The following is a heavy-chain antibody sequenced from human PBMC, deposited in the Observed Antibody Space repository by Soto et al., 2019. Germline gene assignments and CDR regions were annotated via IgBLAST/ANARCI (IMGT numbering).Heavy chain of an antibody. J-gene: IGHJ6*02. Sequence: QVQLVQSGAEVKKPGSSVKVSCKASGGTFSSYAISWVRQAPGQGLEWMGGIIPIFGPANYAQKFQGRVTITADKSTSTAYMELSSLRSEDTAVYYCAGSYCSSTSCPSDYYYYYGMDVWGQGTTVTVSS. V-gene: IGHV1-69*06. CDR2: IIPIFGPA. D-gene: IGHD2-2*01. CDR3: AGSYCSSTSCPSDYYYYYGMDV. CDR1: GGTFSSYA.